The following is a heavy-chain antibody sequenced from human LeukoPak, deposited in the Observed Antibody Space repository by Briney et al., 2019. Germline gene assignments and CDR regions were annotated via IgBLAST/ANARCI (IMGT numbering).Heavy chain of an antibody. J-gene: IGHJ5*02. V-gene: IGHV3-53*01. CDR3: ARDTPYYYDSSGYSAS. D-gene: IGHD3-22*01. Sequence: AGGSLRLSCAASGFTVSSNYMSWVRQAPGKGLEWVSVIYSGGSTYYADSVKGRFTISRDNFKNTLYLQMNSLRAEDTAVYYCARDTPYYYDSSGYSASWGQGTLVTVSS. CDR2: IYSGGST. CDR1: GFTVSSNY.